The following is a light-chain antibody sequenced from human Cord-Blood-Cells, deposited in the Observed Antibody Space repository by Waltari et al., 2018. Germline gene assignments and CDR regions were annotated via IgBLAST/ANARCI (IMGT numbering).Light chain of an antibody. CDR3: QQSYSTPLT. Sequence: DIQMTQSPSSLPASVLDRVTITCRASQSISSYLNWYQQKPGKAPKLLIYAASSLQSGVPSRFSGSGSGTDFTLTISSLQPEDFATYYCQQSYSTPLTFGGGTKVEIK. CDR2: AAS. CDR1: QSISSY. J-gene: IGKJ4*01. V-gene: IGKV1-39*01.